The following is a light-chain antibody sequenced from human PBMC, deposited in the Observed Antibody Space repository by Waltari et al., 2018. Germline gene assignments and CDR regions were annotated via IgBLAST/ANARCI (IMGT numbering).Light chain of an antibody. J-gene: IGKJ2*01. CDR3: QQFDSLPYT. Sequence: DIQMTQSPSSLSASVGDRVTITYQASQDISKSLNWYQQKPGNAPNPLIYDDSNLEAVVPSRVSGSGSGTDFTFTITSLQPEDIATYYCQQFDSLPYTFGPGTKLEIK. CDR1: QDISKS. V-gene: IGKV1-33*01. CDR2: DDS.